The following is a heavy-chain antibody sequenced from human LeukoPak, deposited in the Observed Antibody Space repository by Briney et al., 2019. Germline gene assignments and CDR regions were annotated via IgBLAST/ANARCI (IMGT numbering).Heavy chain of an antibody. Sequence: SETLSLTCTVSGGSISSSCYYWGWIRQPPGKGLEWFGSIYYSGSTYYNPSLKSRVTISVDTSENQFSLKVSSVTAADTAVYYRARQLPILSYCAIFGLDYWGQGTLVTVSS. V-gene: IGHV4-39*01. CDR1: GGSISSSCYY. CDR2: IYYSGST. D-gene: IGHD3/OR15-3a*01. J-gene: IGHJ4*02. CDR3: ARQLPILSYCAIFGLDY.